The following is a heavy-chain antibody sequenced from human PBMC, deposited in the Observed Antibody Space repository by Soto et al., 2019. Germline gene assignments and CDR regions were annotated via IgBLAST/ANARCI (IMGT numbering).Heavy chain of an antibody. V-gene: IGHV4-4*02. CDR2: IYHSGST. CDR3: ARMDQLPNNDYYYFYLDV. D-gene: IGHD2-2*01. CDR1: SGSISSSNW. Sequence: SETLSLTCAVSSGSISSSNWWSWVRQPPGKGLEWIGEIYHSGSTNYNPSLKSRVTISVDKSKNQFSLKLSSVTAADTAIYFCARMDQLPNNDYYYFYLDVWGKGTTVTVSS. J-gene: IGHJ6*03.